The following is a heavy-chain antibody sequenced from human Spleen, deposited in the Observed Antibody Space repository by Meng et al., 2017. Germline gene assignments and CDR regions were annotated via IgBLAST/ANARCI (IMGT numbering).Heavy chain of an antibody. V-gene: IGHV3-23*04. CDR2: ISNHGRNT. J-gene: IGHJ4*02. CDR3: VKDQDYFDY. CDR1: GFTFSDNA. Sequence: EVQLVESGGGLLQPGGSLRLSCAASGFTFSDNAMSWVRQAPGKGLEWVSAISNHGRNTYFADSVKGRFTISRDNSKNTLYLQMNSLRAEDTAVYYCVKDQDYFDYWGQGTLVTVSS.